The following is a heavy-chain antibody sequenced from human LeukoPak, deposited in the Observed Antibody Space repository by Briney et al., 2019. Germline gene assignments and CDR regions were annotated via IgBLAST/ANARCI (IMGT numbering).Heavy chain of an antibody. V-gene: IGHV4-34*01. CDR1: GGSFSGYY. CDR3: ARGQRYFDWLYHH. Sequence: PSETLSLTCAVYGGSFSGYYWSWVRQPPGKGLEWIGEINHSGSTNYNPSLKSRVTISVDTSKNQFSLKLSSVTAADTAVYYCARGQRYFDWLYHHWGQGTLVTVSS. J-gene: IGHJ5*02. D-gene: IGHD3-9*01. CDR2: INHSGST.